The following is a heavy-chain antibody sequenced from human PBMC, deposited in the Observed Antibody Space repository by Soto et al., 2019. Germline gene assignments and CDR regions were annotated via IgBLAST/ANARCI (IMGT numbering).Heavy chain of an antibody. J-gene: IGHJ4*02. V-gene: IGHV4-59*03. CDR3: ATLSRGYFDY. D-gene: IGHD3-10*01. CDR2: VYYTGST. Sequence: PETLSLTCSVSGGSISGSYWSWIRQSPGKGLEWLGYVYYTGSTNYSPSLRSRVSISVDTSTSTVYMELSSLRSEDTAVYYCATLSRGYFDYWGQGTLVTVSS. CDR1: GGSISGSY.